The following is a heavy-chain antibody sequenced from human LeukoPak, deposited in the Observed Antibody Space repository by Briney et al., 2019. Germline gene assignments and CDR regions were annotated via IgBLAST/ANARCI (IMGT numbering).Heavy chain of an antibody. J-gene: IGHJ4*02. Sequence: GGSLRLSCAASGFTFSSYGMHWVRQAPGKGLEWVAFIWYDGSNKYYTDSVKGRFTISRDNSKNTLYLQMNSLRAEDTAVYYCAGDRATSYFDYWGQGALVTISS. V-gene: IGHV3-33*01. D-gene: IGHD1-26*01. CDR3: AGDRATSYFDY. CDR2: IWYDGSNK. CDR1: GFTFSSYG.